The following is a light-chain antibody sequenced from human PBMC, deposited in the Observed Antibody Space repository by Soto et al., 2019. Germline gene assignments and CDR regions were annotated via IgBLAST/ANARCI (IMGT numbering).Light chain of an antibody. J-gene: IGLJ1*01. CDR3: CSYAGSYTYV. CDR1: SSDVGGYNR. Sequence: QSGLTQPHSVSGSPGQAVTISCTGTSSDVGGYNRVSWYQQHPGKAPKLMIYDVSKRPSGVPDRFSGSKSGNTASLTISGLQAEDEADYYCCSYAGSYTYVFGTGTKLTVL. V-gene: IGLV2-11*01. CDR2: DVS.